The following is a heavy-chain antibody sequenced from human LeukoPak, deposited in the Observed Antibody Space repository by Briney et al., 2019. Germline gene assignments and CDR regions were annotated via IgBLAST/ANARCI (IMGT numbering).Heavy chain of an antibody. CDR3: ARGDFGVLTTTYY. CDR1: RFTFSSYA. D-gene: IGHD3-3*01. CDR2: ITNSGGGT. V-gene: IGHV3-23*01. J-gene: IGHJ4*02. Sequence: GGSLRLSCAASRFTFSSYAMSWVRHAPGKGLEWVASITNSGGGTYYADFVEGRFAIPRDNSKNTLFLQMDSLRVEDTAVYYCARGDFGVLTTTYYWGQGTLVTVSS.